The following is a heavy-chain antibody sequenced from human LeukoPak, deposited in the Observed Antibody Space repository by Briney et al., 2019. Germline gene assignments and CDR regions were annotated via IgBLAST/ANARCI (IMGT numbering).Heavy chain of an antibody. D-gene: IGHD2-2*01. J-gene: IGHJ4*02. CDR2: INPNSGGT. Sequence: GASVKVSCKASGNTFTGYYMHWVRQAPGQGLEWMGWINPNSGGTNYAQKFQGRVTMTRDTSISTAYMELSRLRSDDTAVYYCARDSRISCSSTSCPHAHWGQGTLVTVSS. CDR3: ARDSRISCSSTSCPHAH. V-gene: IGHV1-2*02. CDR1: GNTFTGYY.